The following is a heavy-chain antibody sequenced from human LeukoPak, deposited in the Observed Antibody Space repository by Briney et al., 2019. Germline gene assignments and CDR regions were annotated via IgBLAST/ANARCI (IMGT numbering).Heavy chain of an antibody. CDR3: AKEMYYYDSSGYYPDY. D-gene: IGHD3-22*01. Sequence: GGSLRLSCAASGFTFSSYGMHWVRQAPGKGLEWVAFIRYDGSNKYYADSVKGRFTISRDNSKNALYLQMNSLRAEDTAVYYCAKEMYYYDSSGYYPDYWGQGTLVTVSS. V-gene: IGHV3-30*02. CDR1: GFTFSSYG. CDR2: IRYDGSNK. J-gene: IGHJ4*02.